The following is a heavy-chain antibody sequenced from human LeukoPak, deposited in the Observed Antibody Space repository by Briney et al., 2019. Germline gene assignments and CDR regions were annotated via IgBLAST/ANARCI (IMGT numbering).Heavy chain of an antibody. CDR2: IIPILGIA. CDR3: ARPPHGSGSYSREDLFGY. V-gene: IGHV1-69*04. J-gene: IGHJ4*02. Sequence: GASVKVSCKASGGTFSSYAISWVRQAPGQGLEWMGRIIPILGIANYAQKFQGRVTITADKSTSTAYMELSSLRSEDTAVYYCARPPHGSGSYSREDLFGYWGQGTLVTVSS. CDR1: GGTFSSYA. D-gene: IGHD3-10*01.